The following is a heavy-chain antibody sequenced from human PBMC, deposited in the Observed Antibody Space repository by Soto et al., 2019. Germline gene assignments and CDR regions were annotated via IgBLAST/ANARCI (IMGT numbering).Heavy chain of an antibody. CDR1: GFTFSSYS. J-gene: IGHJ6*02. V-gene: IGHV3-21*01. CDR3: AREHSVAAAGPFDYYYYGMDV. CDR2: ISSSSSYI. D-gene: IGHD6-13*01. Sequence: PGGSLRLSCAASGFTFSSYSMNWVRQAPGKGLEWVSSISSSSSYIYYADSVKGRFTTSRDNAKNSLYLQMNSLRAEDTAVYCCAREHSVAAAGPFDYYYYGMDVWGQGTTVTVSS.